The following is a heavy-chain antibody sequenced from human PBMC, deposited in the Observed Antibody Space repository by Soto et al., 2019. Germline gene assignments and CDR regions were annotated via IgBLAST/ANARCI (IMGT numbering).Heavy chain of an antibody. CDR1: GFTFSSYG. D-gene: IGHD3-10*01. Sequence: QVQLVESGGGVVQPGRSLRLSCAASGFTFSSYGMHWVRQAPGKGLEWVAVIWYDGSNKYYADSVKGRFTISRDNSKNTLYLQMNSLRAEDTAVYYCARDPITMVRGVITHYYYYYGMDVW. V-gene: IGHV3-33*01. CDR3: ARDPITMVRGVITHYYYYYGMDV. CDR2: IWYDGSNK. J-gene: IGHJ6*01.